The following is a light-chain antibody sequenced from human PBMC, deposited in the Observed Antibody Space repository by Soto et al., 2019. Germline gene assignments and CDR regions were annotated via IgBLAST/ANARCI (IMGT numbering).Light chain of an antibody. Sequence: DIQMTQSPSTLSASVGDRVTITFRASQSISSRLAWYQQKPGKAPKLLVYDASNLASGVPSRFSGSGSGTEFTLTISSLQPDDFATYYCQQYNSYPVTFGQGTKVDIK. J-gene: IGKJ1*01. CDR2: DAS. CDR1: QSISSR. CDR3: QQYNSYPVT. V-gene: IGKV1-5*01.